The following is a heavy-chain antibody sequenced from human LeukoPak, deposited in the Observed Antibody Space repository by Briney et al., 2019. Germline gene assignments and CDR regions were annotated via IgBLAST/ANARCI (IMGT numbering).Heavy chain of an antibody. Sequence: AASVKVSCKASGYTFTDNGISWVRQAPGEGLEWMGWISANSGKTNYAQRFQGRVTMTRETSSSTVYMELRSLRSDDTAVYFCAGDKNYRFDYWGQGTLVSVTS. CDR3: AGDKNYRFDY. D-gene: IGHD3-16*02. V-gene: IGHV1-18*01. CDR1: GYTFTDNG. J-gene: IGHJ4*02. CDR2: ISANSGKT.